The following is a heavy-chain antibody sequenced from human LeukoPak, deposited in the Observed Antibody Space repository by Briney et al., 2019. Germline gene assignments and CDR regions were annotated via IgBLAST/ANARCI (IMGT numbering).Heavy chain of an antibody. CDR1: QFTFSHYG. D-gene: IGHD4-11*01. CDR2: XWNDGSNQ. Sequence: PGKSLTLSCVASQFTFSHYGMHWVRQAPGKGLXWXAXXWNDGSNQYYADSVKGRFTISRDNSQNTVYQQMNSLRAEDTAVYYCAKDAQRGFDYSNSLEYWGQGTLVTVSS. J-gene: IGHJ4*02. CDR3: AKDAQRGFDYSNSLEY. V-gene: IGHV3-33*06.